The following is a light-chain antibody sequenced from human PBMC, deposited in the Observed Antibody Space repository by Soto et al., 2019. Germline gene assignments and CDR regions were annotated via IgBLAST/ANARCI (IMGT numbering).Light chain of an antibody. CDR3: QRRSNWT. CDR2: DAS. CDR1: QSVSSY. J-gene: IGKJ1*01. Sequence: EIVLTQSPATLSLSPGERATLSCRASQSVSSYLAWYQQKPGQAPRLLIYDASNRATGIPARFSGSVSGTDFTLTISSLEPEDFAVYYCQRRSNWTFGQGTKVDIQ. V-gene: IGKV3-11*01.